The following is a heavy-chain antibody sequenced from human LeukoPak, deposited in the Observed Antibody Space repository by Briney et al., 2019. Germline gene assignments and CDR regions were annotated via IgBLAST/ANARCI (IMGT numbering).Heavy chain of an antibody. V-gene: IGHV4-59*08. J-gene: IGHJ6*02. D-gene: IGHD2-15*01. Sequence: SETLSLTCTVSGGSISSYYWSWIRQPPGKRLEWIGYIYYSGSTNYNPSLKSRVTISVDTSKNQFSLKLSSVTAADTAVYYCARGAVVVAARSYYYYGMDVWGQGTTVTVSS. CDR2: IYYSGST. CDR3: ARGAVVVAARSYYYYGMDV. CDR1: GGSISSYY.